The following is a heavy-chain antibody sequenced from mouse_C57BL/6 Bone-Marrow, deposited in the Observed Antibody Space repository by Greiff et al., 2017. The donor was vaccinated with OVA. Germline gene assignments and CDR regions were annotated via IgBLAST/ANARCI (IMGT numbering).Heavy chain of an antibody. V-gene: IGHV1-77*01. CDR2: IGPGSGST. Sequence: QVHVKQSGAELVKPGASVKISCKASGYTFTDYYINWVKQRPGQGREWIGKIGPGSGSTYYNEKFKGKATLTADKSSSTAYMQLSSLTSEDSAVYFCARSYYSNERYAMDYWGQGTSVTVSS. CDR3: ARSYYSNERYAMDY. J-gene: IGHJ4*01. CDR1: GYTFTDYY. D-gene: IGHD2-12*01.